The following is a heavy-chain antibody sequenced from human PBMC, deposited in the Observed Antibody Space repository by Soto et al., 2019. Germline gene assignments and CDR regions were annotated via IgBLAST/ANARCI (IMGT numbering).Heavy chain of an antibody. Sequence: VGSLRLSCAASGFTFSSYGMHWVRQAPGKGLEWVAVISYDGSNKYYADSVKGRFTISRDNSKNTLYLQMNSLRAEDTAVYYCAKDGWGGGFDYWGQGTLVTVSS. J-gene: IGHJ4*02. V-gene: IGHV3-30*18. CDR2: ISYDGSNK. CDR3: AKDGWGGGFDY. CDR1: GFTFSSYG. D-gene: IGHD3-10*01.